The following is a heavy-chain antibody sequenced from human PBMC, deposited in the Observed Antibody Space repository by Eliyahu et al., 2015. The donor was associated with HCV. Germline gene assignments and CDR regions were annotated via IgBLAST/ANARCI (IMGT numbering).Heavy chain of an antibody. CDR1: GISFEDYT. CDR3: ALAPTDDHGEYKNYALDV. Sequence: EVQLVESGGAVVQPGGSLRLACATSGISFEDYTMHWVRQAPGKGLEWISLINWDGTNIHYAESVKGRFTISRDINHSSLYLQMDSLKTEDTAFYYCALAPTDDHGEYKNYALDVWGKGTAVTVS. J-gene: IGHJ6*03. D-gene: IGHD4-17*01. CDR2: INWDGTNI. V-gene: IGHV3-43*01.